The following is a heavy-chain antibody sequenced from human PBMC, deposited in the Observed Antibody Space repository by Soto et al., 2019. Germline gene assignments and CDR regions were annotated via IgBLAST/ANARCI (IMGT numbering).Heavy chain of an antibody. J-gene: IGHJ6*02. CDR3: ARCGTRRGYYYYVMAV. CDR1: GGSFSGYY. D-gene: IGHD1-1*01. CDR2: INHSGST. Sequence: PSETLSLTCAVYGGSFSGYYWSWIRQPPGKGLEWIGEINHSGSTNYNPSLKSRVTISVDTSKNQFSLKLSSVTAADTAVYYCARCGTRRGYYYYVMAVWGQGTTVTVSS. V-gene: IGHV4-34*01.